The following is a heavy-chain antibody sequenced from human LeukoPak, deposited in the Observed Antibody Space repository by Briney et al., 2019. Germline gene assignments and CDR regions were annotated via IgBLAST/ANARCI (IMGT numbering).Heavy chain of an antibody. CDR1: RFTFSSYG. CDR2: IQYDGSNE. CDR3: ARAPREYSSSFDY. V-gene: IGHV3-30*02. Sequence: GGSLRLSCAASRFTFSSYGMHWVRQAPGKGLEWVAYIQYDGSNEQYADSVKGRFSISRDSSKNILYLQMNSLRAEDTAVYYCARAPREYSSSFDYWGQGTLVTVSS. D-gene: IGHD6-6*01. J-gene: IGHJ4*02.